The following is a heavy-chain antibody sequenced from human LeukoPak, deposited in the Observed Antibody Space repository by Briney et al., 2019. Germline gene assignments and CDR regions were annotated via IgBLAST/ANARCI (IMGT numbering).Heavy chain of an antibody. Sequence: SETLSLTCTVSGDSMSSYFWTWVRQFPGKGLEWVGYIYQATTTYNPSLKGRATISADMSQNQLSLKVTSVTAADTAVYYCARNFPGRTEDVWGKGTTVIVSS. J-gene: IGHJ6*04. CDR3: ARNFPGRTEDV. CDR2: IYQATT. D-gene: IGHD1-14*01. V-gene: IGHV4-59*01. CDR1: GDSMSSYF.